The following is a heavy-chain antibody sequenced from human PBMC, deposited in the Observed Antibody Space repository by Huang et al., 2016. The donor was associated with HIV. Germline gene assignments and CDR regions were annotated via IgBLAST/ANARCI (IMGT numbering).Heavy chain of an antibody. CDR2: FDPEDGET. Sequence: QVQLVQSGAEVKKPGASVKVSCKVSGYTLTELSIHWVRQAPGRGLEWMGRFDPEDGETIDAQKFQGRVTMTVDTSTDTTYMELSSLKSEDTAVYYCAASLGFLEWLISLDYWGQGTLVTVSS. CDR1: GYTLTELS. D-gene: IGHD3-3*01. J-gene: IGHJ4*02. V-gene: IGHV1-24*01. CDR3: AASLGFLEWLISLDY.